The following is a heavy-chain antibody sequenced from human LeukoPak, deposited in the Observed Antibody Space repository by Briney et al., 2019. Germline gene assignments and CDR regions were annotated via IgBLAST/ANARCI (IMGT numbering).Heavy chain of an antibody. J-gene: IGHJ4*02. D-gene: IGHD6-13*01. CDR1: GGSLCSGDYY. CDR2: IYYSGNS. Sequence: SQTLSLTCTVSGGSLCSGDYYWTWIRQPPGKGLEWIGYIYYSGNSYSNPSLKSRLILSVDTSKNQFALKLSSVTAADTAVYYCARGLGSSWYGDWGQGTLVTVSS. CDR3: ARGLGSSWYGD. V-gene: IGHV4-30-4*01.